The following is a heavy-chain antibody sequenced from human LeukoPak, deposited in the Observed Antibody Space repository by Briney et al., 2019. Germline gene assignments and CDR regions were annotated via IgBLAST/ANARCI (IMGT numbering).Heavy chain of an antibody. D-gene: IGHD1-26*01. J-gene: IGHJ4*02. CDR1: EFSVGSNY. CDR2: IYSGGST. CDR3: ARDLVTVGAHLFDY. Sequence: SGGSLRLSCAASEFSVGSNYMTWVRQAPGKGLEWVSLIYSGGSTYYADSVKGRFTISRDNSKNTLYLQMNSLRAEDTAVYYCARDLVTVGAHLFDYWGQGTLVTVSS. V-gene: IGHV3-66*01.